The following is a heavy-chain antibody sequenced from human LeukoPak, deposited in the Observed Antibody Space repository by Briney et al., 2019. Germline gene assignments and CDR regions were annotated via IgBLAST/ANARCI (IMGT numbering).Heavy chain of an antibody. CDR2: ISAYNGNT. D-gene: IGHD4-17*01. Sequence: ASVKVSCKASGYTFTSYGISWVRQAPGQGLEWMGWISAYNGNTNYAQKLQGRVTMTTDTSTSTAYMELRSLRSDDTAVYYCARTTGATSFPRTTQGVWFGPWGQGTLVTVSS. CDR3: ARTTGATSFPRTTQGVWFGP. V-gene: IGHV1-18*01. J-gene: IGHJ5*02. CDR1: GYTFTSYG.